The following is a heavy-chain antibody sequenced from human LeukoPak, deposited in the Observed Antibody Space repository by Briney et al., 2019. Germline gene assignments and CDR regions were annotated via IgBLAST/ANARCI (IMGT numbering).Heavy chain of an antibody. D-gene: IGHD3-3*01. V-gene: IGHV3-15*01. J-gene: IGHJ4*02. CDR3: ITGDYDFWSGFYSPNHCFDY. CDR2: IKGKTAAGAP. Sequence: GGSLRLSCAASGFTFTSAWMSWVRQAPGKGLEWVGRIKGKTAAGAPDYVASVKGRFTISRDDSKNTLFLQMSSLKTEDTAVYYCITGDYDFWSGFYSPNHCFDYWGQGTLVTVSS. CDR1: GFTFTSAW.